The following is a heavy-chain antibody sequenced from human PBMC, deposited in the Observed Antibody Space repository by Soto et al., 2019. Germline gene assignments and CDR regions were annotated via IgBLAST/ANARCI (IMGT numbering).Heavy chain of an antibody. CDR3: ARSESAGGFAFDI. Sequence: SETLSLTCTVSGGSISSSSNHWGWIRQPPGKGLEWIGYIYYSGSTNYNPSLKSRVTISVDTSKNQFSLKLSSVTAADTAVYYCARSESAGGFAFDIWGQGTMVTVS. V-gene: IGHV4-61*05. CDR1: GGSISSSSNH. J-gene: IGHJ3*02. D-gene: IGHD1-26*01. CDR2: IYYSGST.